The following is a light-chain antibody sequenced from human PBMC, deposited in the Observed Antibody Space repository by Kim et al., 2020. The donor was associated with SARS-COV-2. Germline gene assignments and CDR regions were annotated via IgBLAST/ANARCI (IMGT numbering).Light chain of an antibody. Sequence: ALGQPVRFTCQGDSLRSYYASWYQQKPGQAPVLVIYGKNNRPSGIPDRFSGSSSGNTASLTITGAQAEDEADYYCNSRDSSGNHWVFGGGTQLTVL. J-gene: IGLJ3*02. CDR1: SLRSYY. V-gene: IGLV3-19*01. CDR2: GKN. CDR3: NSRDSSGNHWV.